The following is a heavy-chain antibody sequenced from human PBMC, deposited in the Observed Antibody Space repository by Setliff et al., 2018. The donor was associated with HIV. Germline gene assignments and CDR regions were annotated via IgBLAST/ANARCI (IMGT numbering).Heavy chain of an antibody. J-gene: IGHJ4*02. Sequence: GASVKVSCKASGYTFTNYGITWVRQAPGQGLEWMGWISAYNGNTNYSQNLQGRVTMTTDTSTSTAYMELRSLRSDDTAVYYCARDKTGDLWYFDSWGQGTLVTAPQ. CDR3: ARDKTGDLWYFDS. CDR2: ISAYNGNT. CDR1: GYTFTNYG. V-gene: IGHV1-18*01. D-gene: IGHD7-27*01.